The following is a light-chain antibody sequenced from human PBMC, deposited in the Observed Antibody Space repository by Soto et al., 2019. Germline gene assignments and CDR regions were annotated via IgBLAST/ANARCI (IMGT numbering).Light chain of an antibody. V-gene: IGKV1-39*01. Sequence: DIKMSQSPSSVSASVGDRVTITYRAAESISRHLNWYQQKPGRAPDXLIYAASTLQTGVPSRFTGSGSGTEFTLTITGLQLEDFATYYCQQDYSTLATFGQGTRLEIK. CDR1: ESISRH. J-gene: IGKJ5*01. CDR3: QQDYSTLAT. CDR2: AAS.